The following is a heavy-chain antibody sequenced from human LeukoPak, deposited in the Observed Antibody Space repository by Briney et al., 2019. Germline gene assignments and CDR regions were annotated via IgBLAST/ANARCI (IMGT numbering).Heavy chain of an antibody. CDR1: GFTFSNYS. J-gene: IGHJ4*02. CDR2: ISTRSGSI. CDR3: ARESTYYFETGGYLAWGPKQVRPQGGSYFDP. D-gene: IGHD3-22*01. V-gene: IGHV3-48*02. Sequence: QPGGSLRLSCAASGFTFSNYSMNWVRQAPGKGLEWVSYISTRSGSIFYADSVEGRFTISRDNAKNSLYLQMNGLREDDTAIYYCARESTYYFETGGYLAWGPKQVRPQGGSYFDPWGQGTLVTVSS.